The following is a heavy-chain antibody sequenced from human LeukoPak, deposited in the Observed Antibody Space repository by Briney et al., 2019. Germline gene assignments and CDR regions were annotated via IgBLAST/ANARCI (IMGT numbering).Heavy chain of an antibody. V-gene: IGHV3-30*02. D-gene: IGHD5-18*01. J-gene: IGHJ4*02. CDR2: IRYDGNDK. Sequence: GGSLRLSCAASGFTFSDYGMHWVRQTPGKGLECVAFIRYDGNDKYFADSVKGRFTVSRDNSKNTLYLQMNSLRAEDTAVYYCAKDRAAAVAMDLYYFDYWGQGTLVTVSS. CDR3: AKDRAAAVAMDLYYFDY. CDR1: GFTFSDYG.